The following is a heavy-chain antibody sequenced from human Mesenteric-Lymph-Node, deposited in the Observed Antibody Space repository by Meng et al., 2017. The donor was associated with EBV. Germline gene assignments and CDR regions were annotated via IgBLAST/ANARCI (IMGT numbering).Heavy chain of an antibody. CDR3: ARGSFSSKYFQT. CDR1: GDFITSSYW. CDR2: IYHSGST. V-gene: IGHV4-4*02. Sequence: QVQLLASGPGLVKPSGTLSLTCNVSGDFITSSYWWSWVRQPPGKGLEWIGEIYHSGSTNYNPSLKSRVTTSVDKSKDQFSLTLSSVTAADTAVYYCARGSFSSKYFQTWGPGTLVTVSS. D-gene: IGHD1-26*01. J-gene: IGHJ1*01.